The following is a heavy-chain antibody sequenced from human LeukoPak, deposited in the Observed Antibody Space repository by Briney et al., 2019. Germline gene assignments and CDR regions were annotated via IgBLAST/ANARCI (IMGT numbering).Heavy chain of an antibody. CDR2: IIPIFGTA. CDR1: GGTFSSYA. J-gene: IGHJ4*02. Sequence: SVKVSCKASGGTFSSYAIGWVRQAPGQGLEWMGRIIPIFGTANYAQKFQGRVTITTDESTSTAYMELSSLRSEDTAVYYCARDRMATSSPFDYWGQGTLVTVSS. D-gene: IGHD5-24*01. CDR3: ARDRMATSSPFDY. V-gene: IGHV1-69*05.